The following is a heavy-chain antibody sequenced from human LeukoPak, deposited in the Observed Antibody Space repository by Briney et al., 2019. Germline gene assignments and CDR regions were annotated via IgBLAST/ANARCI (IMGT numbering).Heavy chain of an antibody. V-gene: IGHV3-33*08. CDR3: VRDPQINWNRPSPLS. Sequence: PGGSLRLSCAASGFTFNDAWMNWVRQAPGKGLEWVSVIWFDGSTQYYTDSVKGRFTISRDNSKNTLFLQMNSLRAEDTAIYYCVRDPQINWNRPSPLSWGQGTLVTVSS. CDR1: GFTFNDAW. J-gene: IGHJ5*02. CDR2: IWFDGSTQ. D-gene: IGHD1-20*01.